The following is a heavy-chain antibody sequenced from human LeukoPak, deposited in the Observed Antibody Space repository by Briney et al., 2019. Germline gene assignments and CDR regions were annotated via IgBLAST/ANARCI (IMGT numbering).Heavy chain of an antibody. J-gene: IGHJ4*02. Sequence: SETLSLTCTVSGGSISSSSYYWGWIRQPPGKGLEWIGYIYYSGSTYYNPSLKSRVTISVDTSKNQFSLKLSSVTAADTAVYYCARTRARGIVVVPAAKDYWGQGTLVTVSS. CDR1: GGSISSSSYY. CDR3: ARTRARGIVVVPAAKDY. D-gene: IGHD2-2*01. CDR2: IYYSGST. V-gene: IGHV4-39*01.